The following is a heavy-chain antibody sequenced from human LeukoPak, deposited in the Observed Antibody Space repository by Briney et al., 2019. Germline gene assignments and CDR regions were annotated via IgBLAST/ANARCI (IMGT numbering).Heavy chain of an antibody. V-gene: IGHV1-69*06. CDR2: IIPIFGTA. CDR1: GGTFSSYA. J-gene: IGHJ5*02. D-gene: IGHD6-6*01. CDR3: AREGIAARPGWFDP. Sequence: SVKVSCKASGGTFSSYAISWVRQAPGQGLEWMGGIIPIFGTANYAQKFQGRVAITADKSTSTAYMELSSLRSEDTAVYYCAREGIAARPGWFDPWGQGTLVTVSS.